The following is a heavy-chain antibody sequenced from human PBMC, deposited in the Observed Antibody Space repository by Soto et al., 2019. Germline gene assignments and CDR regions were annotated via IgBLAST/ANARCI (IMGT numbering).Heavy chain of an antibody. CDR2: IYYSGST. CDR3: ARHPGYSGYLRLGFFQFDY. D-gene: IGHD5-12*01. J-gene: IGHJ4*02. CDR1: GGSISSYY. Sequence: QVQLQESGPGLVKPSETLSLTCTVSGGSISSYYWSWIRQPPGKGLEWIGYIYYSGSTNYNPSLKSRVTISVDTSKNQFSLKLSSVTAADTAVYYCARHPGYSGYLRLGFFQFDYWGQGTLVTVSS. V-gene: IGHV4-59*08.